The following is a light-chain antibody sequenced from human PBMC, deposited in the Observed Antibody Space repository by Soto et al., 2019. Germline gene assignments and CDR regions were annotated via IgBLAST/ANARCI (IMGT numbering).Light chain of an antibody. CDR2: GGA. V-gene: IGKV3-20*01. Sequence: EIVLTQSPGTLSLSPGDSATLSCMASQSFKSSYLAWYQQKPGQAPKLLIHGGATRATCISDKFSGSGSGTDFPLTISRLEPEDFAVYYCQLYRTFGQGPKVDIK. CDR1: QSFKSSY. CDR3: QLYRT. J-gene: IGKJ1*01.